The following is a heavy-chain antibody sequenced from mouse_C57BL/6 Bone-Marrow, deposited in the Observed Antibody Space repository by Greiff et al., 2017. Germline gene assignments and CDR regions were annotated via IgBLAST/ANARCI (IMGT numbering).Heavy chain of an antibody. V-gene: IGHV5-17*01. CDR1: GFTFSDYG. CDR2: ISRGSSTI. D-gene: IGHD3-3*01. CDR3: AREGTPFDY. J-gene: IGHJ2*01. Sequence: EVQRVESGGGLVKPGGSLKLSCAASGFTFSDYGMHWVRQAPGKGLEWVAYISRGSSTIYYAETVKGRFTISKDNANNTLFLQLTSLRSEDTAMYYCAREGTPFDYWGQGTTLTVSS.